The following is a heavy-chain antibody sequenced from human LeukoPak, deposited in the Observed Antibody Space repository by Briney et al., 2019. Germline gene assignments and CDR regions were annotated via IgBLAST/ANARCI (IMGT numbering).Heavy chain of an antibody. J-gene: IGHJ6*03. CDR2: IYHSGST. CDR3: ARSERRYCSGGGCYIDYYMDV. D-gene: IGHD2-15*01. Sequence: PSETLSLTCTVSGYSISSGYYWGWIRQPPGKGLEWIGSIYHSGSTYYNPSLKSRVTISVDTSKNQFSLKLSSVTAADTAVYYCARSERRYCSGGGCYIDYYMDVWGKGTTVTVSS. CDR1: GYSISSGYY. V-gene: IGHV4-38-2*02.